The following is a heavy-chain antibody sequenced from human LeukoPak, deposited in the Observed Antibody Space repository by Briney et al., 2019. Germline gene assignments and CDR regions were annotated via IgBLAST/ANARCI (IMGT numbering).Heavy chain of an antibody. CDR3: AEDIAAYYDILTGYSTRGNYYYYGMDV. D-gene: IGHD3-9*01. CDR1: GFTFDDYA. J-gene: IGHJ6*02. CDR2: ISWNSGSI. V-gene: IGHV3-9*01. Sequence: PGGSLRLSCAASGFTFDDYAMHWVRQAPGKGLEWVSGISWNSGSIGYADSVKGRFTISRDNAKNSLYLQMNSLRAEDTALYYCAEDIAAYYDILTGYSTRGNYYYYGMDVWGQGTTVTVSS.